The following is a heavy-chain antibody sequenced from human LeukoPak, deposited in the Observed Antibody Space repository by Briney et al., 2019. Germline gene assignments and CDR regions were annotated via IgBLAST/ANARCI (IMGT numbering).Heavy chain of an antibody. CDR1: GFTFTSHS. CDR3: ARGGGRPYSDAFDI. CDR2: ISGTSTAI. V-gene: IGHV3-48*02. D-gene: IGHD2-15*01. Sequence: GGSLRLSCAASGFTFTSHSMHWVRQAPGKGLEWVCFISGTSTAIYYADSVKGRFTISRDIARKSLYLQMNSLRDEDTAVYYCARGGGRPYSDAFDIWGQGTVVTVSS. J-gene: IGHJ3*02.